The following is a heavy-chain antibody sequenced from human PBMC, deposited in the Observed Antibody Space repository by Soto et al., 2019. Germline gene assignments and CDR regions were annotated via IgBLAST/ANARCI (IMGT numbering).Heavy chain of an antibody. CDR1: GFSLSTDDVG. Sequence: DSGPTLVNPTQTLTLTCTFSGFSLSTDDVGVGWIRQPPGKALDWLAVIYWDDDKRYSPSLKSRLTITKDTSKNQVLLTMTNMDPVDTATYFCARSKYSISSFDYWGQGALVTVSS. D-gene: IGHD6-6*01. CDR3: ARSKYSISSFDY. CDR2: IYWDDDK. V-gene: IGHV2-5*02. J-gene: IGHJ4*02.